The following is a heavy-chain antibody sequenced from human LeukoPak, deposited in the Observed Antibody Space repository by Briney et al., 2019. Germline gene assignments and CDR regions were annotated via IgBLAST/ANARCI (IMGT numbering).Heavy chain of an antibody. Sequence: PGGSLRLSCAASGFTFSSYSMNWVRQAPGKGLEWVSYISSSSSTIYYADSVKGRFTVSRDNAKNSLYLQMNSLRAEDTAVYYCARDRPYYDSSGYYPNYFDYWGQGTLVTVSS. CDR1: GFTFSSYS. CDR2: ISSSSSTI. V-gene: IGHV3-48*01. D-gene: IGHD3-22*01. CDR3: ARDRPYYDSSGYYPNYFDY. J-gene: IGHJ4*02.